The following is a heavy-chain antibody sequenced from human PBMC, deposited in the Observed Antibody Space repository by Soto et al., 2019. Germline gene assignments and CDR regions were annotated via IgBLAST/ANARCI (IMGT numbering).Heavy chain of an antibody. CDR1: GYPFTNYG. CDR3: ASDPWGAVPATIDW. Sequence: QVQLVQSGAEVKKPGASVQVSFRASGYPFTNYGLRWVRQAPGQVREWMGRVAAYGGVTNYAPKFQGRVTMTTDTSTGTAYMELRSLKSDDTAIYYCASDPWGAVPATIDWWGQGTLFTVSS. J-gene: IGHJ4*02. V-gene: IGHV1-18*01. D-gene: IGHD2-2*01. CDR2: VAAYGGVT.